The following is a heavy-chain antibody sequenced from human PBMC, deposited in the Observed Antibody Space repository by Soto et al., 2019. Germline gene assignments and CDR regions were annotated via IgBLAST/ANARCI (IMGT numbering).Heavy chain of an antibody. V-gene: IGHV3-23*01. D-gene: IGHD5-12*01. CDR1: GFRFWTYS. Sequence: EVKLLESGGGLVQTGESLRLSCAASGFRFWTYSMSWVRQAPGKGLERVSGISGDGSATSYADSLKGRFTVSRDNSQDTLFLQMNTLGVEDTAVYYCAKTRLYDNNDYHRDGFDVWGPGTAVTV. CDR2: ISGDGSAT. J-gene: IGHJ3*01. CDR3: AKTRLYDNNDYHRDGFDV.